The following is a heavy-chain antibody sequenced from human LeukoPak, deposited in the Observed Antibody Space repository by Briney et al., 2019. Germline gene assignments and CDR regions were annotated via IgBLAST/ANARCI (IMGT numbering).Heavy chain of an antibody. V-gene: IGHV4-61*02. D-gene: IGHD3-10*01. CDR2: IYTSGST. CDR1: GGSISSGSYY. Sequence: SQTLSLTCTVSGGSISSGSYYWTWIRQPAGKGLEWIGRIYTSGSTNYNPSLESRVTISVDTSKNQFSLKLSSVTAADTAVYYCARQRSDRLLWFGGDNWFDPWGQGTLVTVSS. CDR3: ARQRSDRLLWFGGDNWFDP. J-gene: IGHJ5*02.